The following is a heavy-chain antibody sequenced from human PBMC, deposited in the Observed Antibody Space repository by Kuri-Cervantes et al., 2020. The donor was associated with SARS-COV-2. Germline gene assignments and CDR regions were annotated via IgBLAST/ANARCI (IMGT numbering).Heavy chain of an antibody. CDR1: GASISSDY. Sequence: SETLSLTCTVSGASISSDYWSWIRQSPGKGLEWIGYIYYSGSTNYNPSLKSRVTISVDTSKNQFSLKLSSVTAADTAVYYCARVGDVDTAMVDAFDIWGQGTMVTVSS. CDR3: ARVGDVDTAMVDAFDI. CDR2: IYYSGST. J-gene: IGHJ3*02. D-gene: IGHD5-18*01. V-gene: IGHV4-59*01.